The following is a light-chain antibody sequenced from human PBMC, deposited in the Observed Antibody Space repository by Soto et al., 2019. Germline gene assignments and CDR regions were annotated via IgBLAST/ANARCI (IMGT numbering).Light chain of an antibody. V-gene: IGKV1-5*01. CDR2: DAS. CDR3: QQYNSSST. CDR1: QSISTW. Sequence: GDSVTITCRASQSISTWLAWYQQKPVKAPKLLIYDASRLERGVPSMCSGSGAGTYFTLTISRLQPEEFASYYCQQYNSSSTFGQGTKVDI. J-gene: IGKJ1*01.